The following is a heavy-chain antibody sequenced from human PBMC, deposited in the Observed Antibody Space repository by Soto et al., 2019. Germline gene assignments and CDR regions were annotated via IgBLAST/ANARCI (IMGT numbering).Heavy chain of an antibody. V-gene: IGHV4-39*01. D-gene: IGHD3-10*01. CDR3: ARLRFGELLGYYYGMDV. Sequence: PSETLSLTCTVSGGSISSSSYYWGWIRQPPGKGLEYIGSIYYSGNTYYNPSLKSRVTISVDTSKNQFSLKLSSVTAADTAVYYCARLRFGELLGYYYGMDVRGQGTTVT. CDR1: GGSISSSSYY. CDR2: IYYSGNT. J-gene: IGHJ6*02.